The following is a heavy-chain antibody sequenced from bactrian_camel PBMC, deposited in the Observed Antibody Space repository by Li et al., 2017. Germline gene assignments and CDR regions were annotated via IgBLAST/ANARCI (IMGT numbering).Heavy chain of an antibody. CDR3: AADRWSPVCVVPTY. V-gene: IGHV3S53*01. CDR1: ASTYYSNC. Sequence: HVQLVESGGGSVQPGGSLRLSCVTSASTYYSNCMAWFRQAPGKEREVVATIDNHGSVSFQRSVLGRFTISKDNAKNTLYLQMDRLKSEDTAMYYCAADRWSPVCVVPTYWGQGTQVTV. D-gene: IGHD8*01. CDR2: IDNHGSV. J-gene: IGHJ4*01.